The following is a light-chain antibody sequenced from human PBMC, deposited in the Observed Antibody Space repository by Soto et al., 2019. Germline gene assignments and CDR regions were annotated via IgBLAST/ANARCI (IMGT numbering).Light chain of an antibody. CDR2: GAS. CDR1: QSVNNN. Sequence: EIVMTLSPATLSVSPGGRATLSCRASQSVNNNLAWYQQKPGQAPRLLIHGASTRATGTPARFSGSGSGTEFTLTISSLQSEDFAVDYCQQYDHWPRTFGQGTKVDIK. V-gene: IGKV3-15*01. CDR3: QQYDHWPRT. J-gene: IGKJ1*01.